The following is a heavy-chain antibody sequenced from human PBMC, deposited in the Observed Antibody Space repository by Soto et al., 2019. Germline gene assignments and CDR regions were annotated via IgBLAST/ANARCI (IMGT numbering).Heavy chain of an antibody. CDR2: IYYSGST. J-gene: IGHJ4*02. CDR1: GGSISSYY. D-gene: IGHD6-19*01. Sequence: PSETLSLTCTVSGGSISSYYWSWIRQPPGKGLEWIGYIYYSGSTNYNPSLKSRVTISVDTSKNQFSLKLSSVTAADTAVYYCARWNAGSSGGRFKRYFDYWGQGTLVTVSS. CDR3: ARWNAGSSGGRFKRYFDY. V-gene: IGHV4-59*01.